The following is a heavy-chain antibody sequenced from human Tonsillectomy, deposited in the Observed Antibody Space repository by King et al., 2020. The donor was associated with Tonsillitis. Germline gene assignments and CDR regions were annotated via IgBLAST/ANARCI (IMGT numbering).Heavy chain of an antibody. J-gene: IGHJ4*02. CDR1: AYSFTSYW. V-gene: IGHV5-51*01. Sequence: VQLVESGAEVKKPGESLKISCTGSAYSFTSYWIGWVRQMPGKGLEWMGIIYPGDSDTRYSPPFQGQVTISADKSISTAYLQWSSLKASDTAMYYCARAREMGTTKQGYFDYWGQGTLVTVSS. CDR2: IYPGDSDT. CDR3: ARAREMGTTKQGYFDY. D-gene: IGHD5-24*01.